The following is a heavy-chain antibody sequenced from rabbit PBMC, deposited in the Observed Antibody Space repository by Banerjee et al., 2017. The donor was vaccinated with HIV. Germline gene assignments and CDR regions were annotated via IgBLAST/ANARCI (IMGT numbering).Heavy chain of an antibody. J-gene: IGHJ5*01. CDR3: ARDWGAYAGHGYATGWLDL. V-gene: IGHV1S40*01. D-gene: IGHD6-1*01. CDR1: GFDFSSHA. CDR2: INTISGNT. Sequence: LEESGGDLVKPGASLTVTCTASGFDFSSHAMCWVRQAPGKGLEWIACINTISGNTVYATWAKGRFTISKASWTTVTLQMTSLTAADTATYFCARDWGAYAGHGYATGWLDLWGPGTLVTVS.